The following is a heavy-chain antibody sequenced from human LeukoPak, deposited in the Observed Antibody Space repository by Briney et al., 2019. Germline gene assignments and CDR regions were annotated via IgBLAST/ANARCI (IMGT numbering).Heavy chain of an antibody. CDR1: GLTFKDYG. J-gene: IGHJ6*02. V-gene: IGHV3-9*01. CDR2: INWNGGGT. Sequence: GGSLRLSCAATGLTFKDYGMHWVRQPPGKGLEWVSSINWNGGGTDYAASVKGRFTISRDNAKNSLYLQLSSLRPEDTALYYCAKHMRATNTYSFFGLDVWGQGTTVTVSS. CDR3: AKHMRATNTYSFFGLDV. D-gene: IGHD1-26*01.